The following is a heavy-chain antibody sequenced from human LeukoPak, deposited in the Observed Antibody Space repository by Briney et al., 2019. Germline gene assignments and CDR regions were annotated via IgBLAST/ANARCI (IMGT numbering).Heavy chain of an antibody. Sequence: GGSLRLSCAVSGITLSNYGMSWVRQAPGKGLEWVAGISDRGSRTNYADSVKGRFTISTDHPKNTMYLQMNSLRAEDTAVYFCAKRGVVIRVILVGFHKEAYYFDSWGQGALVTVSS. CDR2: ISDRGSRT. CDR3: AKRGVVIRVILVGFHKEAYYFDS. J-gene: IGHJ4*02. D-gene: IGHD3-22*01. V-gene: IGHV3-23*01. CDR1: GITLSNYG.